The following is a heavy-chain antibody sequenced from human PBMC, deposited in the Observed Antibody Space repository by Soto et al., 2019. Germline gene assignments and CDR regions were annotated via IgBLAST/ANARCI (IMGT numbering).Heavy chain of an antibody. D-gene: IGHD6-19*01. CDR1: GFTFSNYA. CDR3: AKDTNVLADYYFDS. J-gene: IGHJ4*02. V-gene: IGHV3-23*01. CDR2: ISGSGGAT. Sequence: EVQLLGSGGGFVQPGGSLRLSCAASGFTFSNYAMSWVRQAPGKGLEGVSCISGSGGATFYADSVRGRFTISRDNSKNTLYLLLNSLRAEDTAVYYCAKDTNVLADYYFDSWGQGTLVTVSS.